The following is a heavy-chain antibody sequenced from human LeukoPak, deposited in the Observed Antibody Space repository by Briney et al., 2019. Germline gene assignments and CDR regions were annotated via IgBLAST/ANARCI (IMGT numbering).Heavy chain of an antibody. CDR1: GFTFSSYW. CDR2: INTDGSST. Sequence: GGSLRLSCAASGFTFSSYWMHWVRQAPGKGLVWVSRINTDGSSTNYADSVKGRFTVSRDNTKNTLYLQMNSLRAEDTAVYYCATGRGTPLGFWGQGALVTVSS. CDR3: ATGRGTPLGF. V-gene: IGHV3-74*01. D-gene: IGHD1-26*01. J-gene: IGHJ4*02.